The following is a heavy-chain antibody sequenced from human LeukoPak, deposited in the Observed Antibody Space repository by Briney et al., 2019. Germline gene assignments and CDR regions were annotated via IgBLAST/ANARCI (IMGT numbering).Heavy chain of an antibody. CDR1: GGSFSGYY. CDR2: INHSGST. Sequence: MSSETLSLTCAVYGGSFSGYYWSWIRQPPGKGLEWIGEINHSGSTNYNPSLKSRVTISVDTSKNQFSLKLSSVTAADTAVYYCARVGPLRYFDWHTILGSWFDPWGQGTLVTVSS. V-gene: IGHV4-34*01. CDR3: ARVGPLRYFDWHTILGSWFDP. J-gene: IGHJ5*02. D-gene: IGHD3-9*01.